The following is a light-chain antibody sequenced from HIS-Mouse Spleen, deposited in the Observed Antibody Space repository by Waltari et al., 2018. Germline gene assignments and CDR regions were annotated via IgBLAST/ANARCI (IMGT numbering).Light chain of an antibody. Sequence: QSALTQPASVSGSPGQSITIPCTGTSSDVGRYKLVSWYQQHPGKAPKLMIYEGSKRPSGVSNRFSGSKSGNTASLTIAGLQAEDEADYYCCSYAGSSTVVFGGGTKLTVL. CDR1: SSDVGRYKL. CDR2: EGS. CDR3: CSYAGSSTVV. V-gene: IGLV2-23*01. J-gene: IGLJ2*01.